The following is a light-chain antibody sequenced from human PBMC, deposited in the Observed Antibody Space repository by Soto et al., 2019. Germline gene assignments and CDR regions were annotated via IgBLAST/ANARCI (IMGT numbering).Light chain of an antibody. CDR2: GAS. CDR3: QLYGGSRDT. CDR1: QSIGNS. Sequence: EIVLTQSPGTLSLSPGERATLSCRASQSIGNSLAWFQQKRGQAPRLLIYGASIRATGIPDRFSGSGSGTEFTLTISRLEPEDFAMYYCQLYGGSRDTFGQGTKLEIK. J-gene: IGKJ2*01. V-gene: IGKV3-20*01.